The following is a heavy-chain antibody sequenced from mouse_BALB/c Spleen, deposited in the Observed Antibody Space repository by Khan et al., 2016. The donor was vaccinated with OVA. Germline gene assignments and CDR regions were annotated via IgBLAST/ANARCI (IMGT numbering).Heavy chain of an antibody. J-gene: IGHJ1*01. CDR3: ARDYYGTSWYFDV. D-gene: IGHD1-1*01. CDR1: GYSITSGYY. CDR2: IRYDGST. V-gene: IGHV3-6*02. Sequence: EVQLVETGPGLVKPSQSLSLTCSVTGYSITSGYYWNWIRQFPGNKLEWMDYIRYDGSTNYNPSLKNRISITRDTSKNQFFLKLNSVTTEDTATYDCARDYYGTSWYFDVWGAGTTVTVSS.